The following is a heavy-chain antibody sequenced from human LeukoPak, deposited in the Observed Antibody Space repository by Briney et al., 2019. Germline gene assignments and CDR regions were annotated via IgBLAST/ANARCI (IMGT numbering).Heavy chain of an antibody. Sequence: GGSLRLSCAASGFTFSSYAMTWVRQAPGGGLEWISAISGSTNTPYYADSVKGRFTISRDNSKNTLHLQMISLRADDTAVYYCAKSGEVLRTTYYGMDVWGQGTTVTVSS. CDR2: ISGSTNTP. CDR1: GFTFSSYA. V-gene: IGHV3-23*01. CDR3: AKSGEVLRTTYYGMDV. D-gene: IGHD2/OR15-2a*01. J-gene: IGHJ6*02.